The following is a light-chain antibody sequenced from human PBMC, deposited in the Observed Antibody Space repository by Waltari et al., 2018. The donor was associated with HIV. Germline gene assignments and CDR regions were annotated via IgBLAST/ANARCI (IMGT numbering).Light chain of an antibody. CDR2: RND. J-gene: IGLJ1*01. Sequence: QSVLTQPPSASGTPGQRVSISCSGSSSNIGSNYVYWYQQLPGTAPKLLMYRNDEQPSGVPDRFSGSKFGTSSYLAISELQSGDEADYYCASWDDSLSGYVFGTGTKVTVL. CDR1: SSNIGSNY. V-gene: IGLV1-47*01. CDR3: ASWDDSLSGYV.